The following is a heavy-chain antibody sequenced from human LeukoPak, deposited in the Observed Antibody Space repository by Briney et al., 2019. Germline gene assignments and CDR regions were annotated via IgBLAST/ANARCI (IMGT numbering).Heavy chain of an antibody. CDR3: ARALPPDIVVVPAARVGMDV. CDR1: GGPISSSNW. D-gene: IGHD2-2*01. Sequence: PSETLSLTCAVSGGPISSSNWWSWVRQLPGKGLEWIGEIYHSGSTNYNPSLKSRVTISVDKSKNQFSLKLSSVTAADTAVYYCARALPPDIVVVPAARVGMDVWGQGTTVTVSS. J-gene: IGHJ6*02. CDR2: IYHSGST. V-gene: IGHV4-4*02.